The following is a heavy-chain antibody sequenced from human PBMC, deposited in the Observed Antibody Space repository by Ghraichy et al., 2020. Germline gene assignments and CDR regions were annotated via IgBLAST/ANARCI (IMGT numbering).Heavy chain of an antibody. J-gene: IGHJ4*02. CDR1: GGSFSGYY. CDR3: ASPARANWGSRFDY. D-gene: IGHD7-27*01. Sequence: SETLSLTCAVYGGSFSGYYWSWIRQPPGKGLEWIGEINHSGSTNYNPSLKSRVTISVDTSKNQFSLKLSSVTAADTAVYYCASPARANWGSRFDYWGQGTLVTVSS. CDR2: INHSGST. V-gene: IGHV4-34*01.